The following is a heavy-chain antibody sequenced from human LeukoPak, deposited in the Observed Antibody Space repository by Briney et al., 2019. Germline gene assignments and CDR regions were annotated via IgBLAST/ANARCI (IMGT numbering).Heavy chain of an antibody. CDR2: INPNSGGT. Sequence: ASVKVSCKASGYTFTGYYMHWVRQAPGQGLEWMGWINPNSGGTNYAQKFQGRVTMTRDTSISTAYMELSRLRSDDTAVYYCARDRPPVGYYGSGSLNNWFDPWGQGTLVTVSS. D-gene: IGHD3-10*01. CDR1: GYTFTGYY. CDR3: ARDRPPVGYYGSGSLNNWFDP. V-gene: IGHV1-2*02. J-gene: IGHJ5*02.